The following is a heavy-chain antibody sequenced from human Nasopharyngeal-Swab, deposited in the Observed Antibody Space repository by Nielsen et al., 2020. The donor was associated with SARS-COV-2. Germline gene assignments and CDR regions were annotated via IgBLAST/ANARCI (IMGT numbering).Heavy chain of an antibody. V-gene: IGHV3-21*01. CDR3: AREGVSLTVRGVKYFDY. CDR1: GFTFSSYS. D-gene: IGHD3-10*01. Sequence: GESLKISCAASGFTFSSYSMNWVRQAPGKGLEWVASISSSSSYIYYADSVKGRFTISRDNAKNSLYLHMNSLRAEDTAVYYCAREGVSLTVRGVKYFDYWGQGTLVTVSS. CDR2: ISSSSSYI. J-gene: IGHJ4*02.